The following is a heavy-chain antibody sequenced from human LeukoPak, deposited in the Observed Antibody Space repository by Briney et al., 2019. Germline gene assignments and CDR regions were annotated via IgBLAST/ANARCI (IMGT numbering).Heavy chain of an antibody. V-gene: IGHV4-39*07. Sequence: PSETLSLTCTVSGGSISSSSYYWGWIRQPPGKGLEWIGSIYYSGSTYYNPSLKSRVTISVDTSKNQFSLKLSSVTAADTAVYYCARDPPPMGLAFESWGQGTMVTVSS. CDR1: GGSISSSSYY. CDR2: IYYSGST. J-gene: IGHJ3*02. D-gene: IGHD3-10*01. CDR3: ARDPPPMGLAFES.